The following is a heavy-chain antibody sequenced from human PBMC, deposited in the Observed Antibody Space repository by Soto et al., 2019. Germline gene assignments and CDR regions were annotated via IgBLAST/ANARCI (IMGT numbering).Heavy chain of an antibody. D-gene: IGHD3-10*01. CDR1: GYTFTSYD. V-gene: IGHV1-8*01. CDR3: ARAHLWFGELNYYGMDV. Sequence: GASVKVSCKTSGYTFTSYDINWVRQATGQGLEWMGWMNPNSGNTGYAQKFQGRVTMTRHTSISTAYMELSSLRSEDTAVYYCARAHLWFGELNYYGMDVWGQGTTVTVSS. J-gene: IGHJ6*02. CDR2: MNPNSGNT.